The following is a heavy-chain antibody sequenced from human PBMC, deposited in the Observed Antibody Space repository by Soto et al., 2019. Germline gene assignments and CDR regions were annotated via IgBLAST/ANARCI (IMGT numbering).Heavy chain of an antibody. Sequence: QLQLQESGSGLVKPSQTLSLTCAVSGGSISSGGYSWSWIRQPPGKVQEWIGYISHSGSTSYNPTLKSRVTISVDRSKNQFSLKLSSVTAADTAVYYCARGGLLPDYWGQGTLVTVSS. CDR2: ISHSGST. J-gene: IGHJ4*02. V-gene: IGHV4-30-2*01. CDR3: ARGGLLPDY. CDR1: GGSISSGGYS. D-gene: IGHD6-19*01.